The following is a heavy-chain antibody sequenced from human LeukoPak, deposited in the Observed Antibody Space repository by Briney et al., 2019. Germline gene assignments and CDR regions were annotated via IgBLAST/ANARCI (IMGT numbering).Heavy chain of an antibody. J-gene: IGHJ5*02. CDR1: GFTFSSYA. CDR2: ISYDGSNK. D-gene: IGHD3-9*01. Sequence: LRLSCAASGFTFSSYAMHWVRQAPGKGLEWVAVISYDGSNKYYADSVKGRFTISRDNSKNTLYLQMNSLRAEDTAVYYCARSHYDILTGYYPHWFDPWGQGTLATVSS. CDR3: ARSHYDILTGYYPHWFDP. V-gene: IGHV3-30*04.